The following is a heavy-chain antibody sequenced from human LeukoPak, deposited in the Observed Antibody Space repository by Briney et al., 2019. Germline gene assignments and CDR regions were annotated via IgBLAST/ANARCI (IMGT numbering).Heavy chain of an antibody. J-gene: IGHJ6*01. V-gene: IGHV3-33*01. CDR3: ARDRIVVIPTYRMDV. CDR1: GFTFSSYG. Sequence: PGGSLRLSCAASGFTFSSYGMHWVRQAPGKGLEWVAIIWYDGSHKYYVDSVKGRFTISRDNSKNTLYLQMNSLRADETAVYYCARDRIVVIPTYRMDVWGQGTTVTVSS. D-gene: IGHD2-2*01. CDR2: IWYDGSHK.